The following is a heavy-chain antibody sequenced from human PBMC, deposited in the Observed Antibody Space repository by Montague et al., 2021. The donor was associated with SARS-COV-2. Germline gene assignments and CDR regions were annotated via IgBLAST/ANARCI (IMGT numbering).Heavy chain of an antibody. D-gene: IGHD6-19*01. CDR3: AKDYSSGWRPGYYFDY. V-gene: IGHV3-9*01. Sequence: SLRLSCAASGFTFGDYAMHWVRQAPGKGLEWVSGISWNSGSIGXXXSXXXRFTISRDNAKNSLYLQMNSLRAEDTALYYCAKDYSSGWRPGYYFDYWGQGTLVTVSS. J-gene: IGHJ4*02. CDR2: ISWNSGSI. CDR1: GFTFGDYA.